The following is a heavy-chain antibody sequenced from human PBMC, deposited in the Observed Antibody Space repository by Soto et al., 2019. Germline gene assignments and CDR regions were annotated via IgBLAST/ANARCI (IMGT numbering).Heavy chain of an antibody. D-gene: IGHD4-17*01. CDR3: AREYGDSEGPEYYYGMDV. Sequence: SEALSLTCTVSGGSISSGGYYWSWIRQHPGTGLEWIGYIYYSGSTYYNPSLKSRVTISVDTSKNQFSLKLSSVTAADTAVYYCAREYGDSEGPEYYYGMDVWGQGTTVTVSS. V-gene: IGHV4-31*03. CDR1: GGSISSGGYY. CDR2: IYYSGST. J-gene: IGHJ6*02.